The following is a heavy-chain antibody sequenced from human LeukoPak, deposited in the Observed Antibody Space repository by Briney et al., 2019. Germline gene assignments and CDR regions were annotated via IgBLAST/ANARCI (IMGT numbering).Heavy chain of an antibody. V-gene: IGHV3-30*04. Sequence: GGSLRLSCAASGFTFSNYAMNWVRQAPGKGLEWVAVISYDGSNEYDADSVKGRFTISRDSSKDTLYLQMNSLRAEDTAIYYCAKVGVPATGGFHHWGQGTLVTVSS. CDR2: ISYDGSNE. J-gene: IGHJ1*01. CDR1: GFTFSNYA. D-gene: IGHD6-13*01. CDR3: AKVGVPATGGFHH.